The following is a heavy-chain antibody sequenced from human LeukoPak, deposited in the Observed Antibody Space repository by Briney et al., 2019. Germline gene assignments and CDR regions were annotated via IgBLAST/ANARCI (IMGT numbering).Heavy chain of an antibody. D-gene: IGHD3-10*01. CDR2: IYYSGST. CDR1: GGSISSYY. J-gene: IGHJ5*02. V-gene: IGHV4-59*01. Sequence: SETLSLTCTVSGGSISSYYWSWIRQPPGKGLEWIGYIYYSGSTNYNPSLKSRVTISVDTSKNQFSLKLSSVTAADTAVYYCARDAMVRGVSSGAFDPWGQGTLVTVSS. CDR3: ARDAMVRGVSSGAFDP.